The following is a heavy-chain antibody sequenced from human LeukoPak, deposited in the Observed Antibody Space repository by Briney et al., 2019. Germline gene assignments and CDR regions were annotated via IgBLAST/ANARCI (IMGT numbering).Heavy chain of an antibody. D-gene: IGHD1-26*01. CDR3: ARVRGSYHFDY. CDR2: ISGSGGST. J-gene: IGHJ4*02. Sequence: PGGSLRLSCAASGFTFSAYAVSWVRQAPGKGLEWVSGISGSGGSTHYADSVEGRFTISRDNSKNTLYLQMNSLRAEDTAVYYCARVRGSYHFDYWGQGTLVTVSS. V-gene: IGHV3-23*01. CDR1: GFTFSAYA.